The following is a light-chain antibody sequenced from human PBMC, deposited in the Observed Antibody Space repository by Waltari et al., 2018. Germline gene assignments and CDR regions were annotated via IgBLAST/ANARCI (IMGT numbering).Light chain of an antibody. CDR2: GTD. CDR3: ALYMARGTWL. V-gene: IGLV8-61*01. J-gene: IGLJ3*02. Sequence: QTVVTQEPSLSVSPGGTATLTCGLTSGSVPSSPHPTWYQQTPGQAPRTLIYGTDTRSSGVPDRFSGSSLGNKVALTITGAQAEDESDYYCALYMARGTWLFGGGTRLTVL. CDR1: SGSVPSSPH.